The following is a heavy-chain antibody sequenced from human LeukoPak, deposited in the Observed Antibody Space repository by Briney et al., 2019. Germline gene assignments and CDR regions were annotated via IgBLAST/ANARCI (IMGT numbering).Heavy chain of an antibody. V-gene: IGHV1-2*02. CDR3: ASGGGSMVRGVIPFDY. J-gene: IGHJ4*02. D-gene: IGHD3-10*01. CDR2: INPNSGGT. CDR1: GYTFTGYY. Sequence: ASVKVSCKASGYTFTGYYTHWVRQAPGQGLAWMGWINPNSGGTNYAQKFQGRVTMTRDTSISTAYMELSRLRSEDTAVYYCASGGGSMVRGVIPFDYWGQGTLVTVSS.